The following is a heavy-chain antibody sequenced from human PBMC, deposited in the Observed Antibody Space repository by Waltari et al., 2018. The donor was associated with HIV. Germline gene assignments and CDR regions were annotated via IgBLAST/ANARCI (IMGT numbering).Heavy chain of an antibody. V-gene: IGHV3-74*01. CDR2: INSDGSST. CDR3: ARDPDYYYYGMDV. J-gene: IGHJ6*02. Sequence: EVQLVESGGGLVQPGGSLRLSCAASGFTFRSYWMHWVRQAPGKGLVWVSRINSDGSSTSYADSVKGRFTISRDNAKNTLYLQMNSLRAEDTAVYYCARDPDYYYYGMDVWGQGTTVTVSS. CDR1: GFTFRSYW.